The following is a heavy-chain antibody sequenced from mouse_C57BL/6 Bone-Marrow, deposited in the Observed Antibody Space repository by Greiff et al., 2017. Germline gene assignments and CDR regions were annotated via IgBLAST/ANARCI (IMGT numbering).Heavy chain of an antibody. CDR2: IHPNSGST. Sequence: QVQLQQPGAELVKPGASVKLSCKASGYTFTSYWMHWVKQRPGQGLEWIGMIHPNSGSTNYNEKFKSKDTLTVDKSSSTAYMQLSSLTSEDSAVYYCARYYYYGSSPRWFAYWGQGTLVTVSA. V-gene: IGHV1-64*01. J-gene: IGHJ3*01. D-gene: IGHD1-1*01. CDR3: ARYYYYGSSPRWFAY. CDR1: GYTFTSYW.